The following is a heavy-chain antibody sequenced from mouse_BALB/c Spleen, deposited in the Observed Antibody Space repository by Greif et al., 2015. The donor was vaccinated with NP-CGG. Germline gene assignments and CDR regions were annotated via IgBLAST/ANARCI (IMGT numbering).Heavy chain of an antibody. V-gene: IGHV6-6*02. J-gene: IGHJ3*01. Sequence: EVMLVESGGGLVQPGGSMKLSCVASGFTFSNYWMNWVRQSPEKGLEWVAEIRLKSNNYATHYAESVTGRFTISRDDSKSSVYLHMNNLSAEDTGIYSCTYDGYAWFAYWCLGILVTVSA. CDR2: IRLKSNNYAT. CDR1: GFTFSNYW. CDR3: TYDGYAWFAY. D-gene: IGHD2-3*01.